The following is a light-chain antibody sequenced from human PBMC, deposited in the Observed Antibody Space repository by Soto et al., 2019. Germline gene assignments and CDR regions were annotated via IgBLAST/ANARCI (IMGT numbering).Light chain of an antibody. V-gene: IGLV2-23*03. J-gene: IGLJ2*01. CDR1: SSDVGSYNL. CDR3: CSYAGSSTFVV. CDR2: EGS. Sequence: QSALTQPASVSGSPGQSITISCTGTSSDVGSYNLVSWYQQHPGKAPKLMIYEGSKRPSGVSNRVSGSKSGNTASLTISGLQAEDEADYYCCSYAGSSTFVVFGGGTKLTVV.